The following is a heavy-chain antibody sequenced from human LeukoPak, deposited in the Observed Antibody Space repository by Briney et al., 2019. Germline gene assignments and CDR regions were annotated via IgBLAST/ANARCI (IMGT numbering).Heavy chain of an antibody. CDR2: ISAYNGNT. V-gene: IGHV1-18*04. D-gene: IGHD6-19*01. CDR1: GYTFTSYY. J-gene: IGHJ4*02. Sequence: ASVKVSCKASGYTFTSYYIHWMRQAPGQGLEWMGWISAYNGNTNYAQKLQGRVTMTTDTSTSTAYMELRSLRSDDTAVYYCARVYSSGWYYYYFDYWGQGTLVTVSP. CDR3: ARVYSSGWYYYYFDY.